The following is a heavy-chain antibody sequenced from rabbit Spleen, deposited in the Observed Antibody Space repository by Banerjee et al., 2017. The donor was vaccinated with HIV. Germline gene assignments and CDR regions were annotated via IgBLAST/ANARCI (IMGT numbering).Heavy chain of an antibody. CDR1: GFSFSSNHY. CDR2: LGIRSGTT. D-gene: IGHD8-1*01. V-gene: IGHV1S45*01. CDR3: ARDTGTSFSSYGMDL. J-gene: IGHJ6*01. Sequence: QQQLEESGGGLVKPGGSLTLTCTASGFSFSSNHYMCWVRQAPGKGLEWIACLGIRSGTTHYATWAKGRFTISKTSATTVTLQMTSLTAADTATYFCARDTGTSFSSYGMDLWGPGTLVT.